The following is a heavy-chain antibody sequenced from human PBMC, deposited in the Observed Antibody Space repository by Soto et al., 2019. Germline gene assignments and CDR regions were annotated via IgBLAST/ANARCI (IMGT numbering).Heavy chain of an antibody. V-gene: IGHV3-23*01. Sequence: DVQLLESGGGLVQPGGSLRLSCAASGFTSSTYALNWVRQAPGKGLEWVSTISESGGHTYYADSVKGRFTISRDKSKNTLSLQMNSLRAEDTAVYYCAKSDGCGGGACYTDTYHYFDLWGRGTLVTVSS. CDR2: ISESGGHT. CDR1: GFTSSTYA. J-gene: IGHJ2*01. D-gene: IGHD2-21*02. CDR3: AKSDGCGGGACYTDTYHYFDL.